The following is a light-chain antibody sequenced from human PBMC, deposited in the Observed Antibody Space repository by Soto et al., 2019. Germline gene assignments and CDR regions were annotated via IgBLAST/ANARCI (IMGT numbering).Light chain of an antibody. J-gene: IGKJ4*01. CDR3: QQYSQWPLT. CDR2: GAS. Sequence: ETVMTQSPATLSVSPGERATLSCRASQTVSSYLAWYQQKPGQAPRLLIRGASARATGIPARFSGSGSGTEFTLTISSLQSEDFAVYYCQQYSQWPLTFGGGTKVEI. CDR1: QTVSSY. V-gene: IGKV3-15*01.